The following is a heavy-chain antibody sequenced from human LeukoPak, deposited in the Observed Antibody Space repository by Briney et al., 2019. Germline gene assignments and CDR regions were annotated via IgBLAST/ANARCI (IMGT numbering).Heavy chain of an antibody. CDR2: ISWSSGSI. Sequence: GGSLRLSCAASGFTFDDYAMHWVRQAPGRGLEWVSGISWSSGSIGYADSVKGRFTISRDNAKNSLYLQMNSLRAEDTALYYCAKDNIPDAHDFWSGYRAYYYYGMDVWGQGTTVTVSS. CDR1: GFTFDDYA. V-gene: IGHV3-9*01. D-gene: IGHD3-3*01. J-gene: IGHJ6*02. CDR3: AKDNIPDAHDFWSGYRAYYYYGMDV.